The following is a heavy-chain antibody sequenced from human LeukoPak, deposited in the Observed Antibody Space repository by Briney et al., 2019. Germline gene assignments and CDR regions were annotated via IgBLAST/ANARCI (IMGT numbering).Heavy chain of an antibody. Sequence: GGSLRLSCAASGFTFNSHTMNWVRQAPGKGLEWVSSISGTSTYIYYADSVKGRFTISRDNAENSLYLQMNSLRAEDTAVYYCARGYSESSGKYAFDIWGQGTMVTVSS. J-gene: IGHJ3*02. V-gene: IGHV3-21*06. D-gene: IGHD3-22*01. CDR1: GFTFNSHT. CDR3: ARGYSESSGKYAFDI. CDR2: ISGTSTYI.